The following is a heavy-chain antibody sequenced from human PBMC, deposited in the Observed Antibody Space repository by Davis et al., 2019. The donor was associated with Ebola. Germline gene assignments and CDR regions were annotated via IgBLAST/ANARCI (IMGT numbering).Heavy chain of an antibody. CDR1: GFTFSRFW. CDR3: ARPQLLPRPGAFDI. V-gene: IGHV3-9*01. Sequence: SLKISCLASGFTFSRFWMHWVRQAPGKGLEWVSGISWNSGSIGYADSVKGRFTISRDNAKNSLFLQMNGLRADDTALYYCARPQLLPRPGAFDIWGQGTLVTVSS. D-gene: IGHD2-21*01. J-gene: IGHJ3*02. CDR2: ISWNSGSI.